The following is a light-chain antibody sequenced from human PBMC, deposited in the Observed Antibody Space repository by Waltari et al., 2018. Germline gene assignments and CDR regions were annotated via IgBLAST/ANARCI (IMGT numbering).Light chain of an antibody. CDR1: FGPLSNTSN. CDR3: ALYMGRGIWV. CDR2: KAN. Sequence: QTVVTQGPSLSVPTRGTVTPTSACRFGPLSNTSNATWYQQTPGQAPRTLVYKANARSSGLPARFSGSILGNPAALTITGDHADDESDYYCALYMGRGIWVFGGGSRLTVL. V-gene: IGLV8-61*01. J-gene: IGLJ3*02.